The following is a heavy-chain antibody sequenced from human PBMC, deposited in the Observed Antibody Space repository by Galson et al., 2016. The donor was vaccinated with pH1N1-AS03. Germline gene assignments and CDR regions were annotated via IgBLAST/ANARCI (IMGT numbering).Heavy chain of an antibody. V-gene: IGHV1-69*06. CDR1: GGTLNNYA. CDR2: ISPTFGSA. D-gene: IGHD3-10*01. Sequence: SVKVSCKASGGTLNNYAINWVRQAPGQGLEWMGGISPTFGSANHAQKFQGRVTITADIFTNTVYMKLSSLRSEDTAVYYCARGLTYHFGSGSVFWGQGTLVTVSS. CDR3: ARGLTYHFGSGSVF. J-gene: IGHJ4*02.